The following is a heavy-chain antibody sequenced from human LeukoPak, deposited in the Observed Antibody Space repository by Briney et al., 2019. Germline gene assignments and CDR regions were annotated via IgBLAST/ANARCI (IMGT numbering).Heavy chain of an antibody. CDR3: ARSRFISGYDNFDY. Sequence: SETLSLTCTVSGGSISSSSYYWGWIRQPPGKGLEWIGSIYYSGSTNYNPSLKSRVTISVDTSKNQFSLKLSSVTAADTAVYYCARSRFISGYDNFDYWGQGTLVTVSS. D-gene: IGHD5-12*01. V-gene: IGHV4-39*07. CDR1: GGSISSSSYY. CDR2: IYYSGST. J-gene: IGHJ4*02.